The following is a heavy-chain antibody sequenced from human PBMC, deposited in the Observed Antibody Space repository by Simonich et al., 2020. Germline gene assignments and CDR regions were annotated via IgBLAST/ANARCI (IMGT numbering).Heavy chain of an antibody. CDR2: INPNSGGT. CDR1: GYTFTGYY. J-gene: IGHJ6*03. D-gene: IGHD6-6*01. CDR3: ARDRAARFYYYYYMDV. Sequence: QVQLVQSGAEVKKPGASVKVSCKASGYTFTGYYMHWVRQAPGQGLGGEGWINPNSGGTNYEQKVQGRVTMTRDTSISTAYMELSRLRSDDTAVYYCARDRAARFYYYYYMDVWGKGTTVTVSS. V-gene: IGHV1-2*02.